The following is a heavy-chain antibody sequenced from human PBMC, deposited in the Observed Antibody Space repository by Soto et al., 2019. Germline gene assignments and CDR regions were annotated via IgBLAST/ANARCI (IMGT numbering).Heavy chain of an antibody. Sequence: PSETLSLTCNLSGGSFTNFYWLWIRQPPEKGLEWIAYMYYNGNINYNPSLNSRLTISIDTSRNQFSLTLRSVSAADTAVYYCSSGGNWFYPWGQG. J-gene: IGHJ5*02. CDR2: MYYNGNI. CDR1: GGSFTNFY. V-gene: IGHV4-59*01. D-gene: IGHD3-16*01. CDR3: SSGGNWFYP.